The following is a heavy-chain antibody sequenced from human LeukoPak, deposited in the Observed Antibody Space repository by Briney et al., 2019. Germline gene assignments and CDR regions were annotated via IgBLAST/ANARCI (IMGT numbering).Heavy chain of an antibody. D-gene: IGHD3-22*01. CDR2: IYFSGST. CDR3: ARRLHYYDSSGTDY. CDR1: GGSISSSSYY. J-gene: IGHJ4*02. Sequence: SETLSLTCTVSGGSISSSSYYWGWIRQPPGKGLEWIGSIYFSGSTYYNPSLKSRVTISVDTSKNQFSLKLSSVTAADTAVYYCARRLHYYDSSGTDYWGQGTLVTVSS. V-gene: IGHV4-39*07.